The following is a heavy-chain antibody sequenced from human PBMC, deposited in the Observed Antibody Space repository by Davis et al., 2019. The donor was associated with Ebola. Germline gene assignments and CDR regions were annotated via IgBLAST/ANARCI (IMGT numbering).Heavy chain of an antibody. CDR1: GGSISSYY. J-gene: IGHJ4*02. CDR2: IYYTGST. D-gene: IGHD3-22*01. CDR3: ARGQRITMIVIPVGFYFDY. V-gene: IGHV4-59*12. Sequence: MPSETLSLTCSVSGGSISSYYWSWIRQPPGKGLEWIGYIYYTGSTNYNPSLKSRVTISVDTSKNQLSLKLSSVTAADTAVYYCARGQRITMIVIPVGFYFDYWGQGTLVTVSS.